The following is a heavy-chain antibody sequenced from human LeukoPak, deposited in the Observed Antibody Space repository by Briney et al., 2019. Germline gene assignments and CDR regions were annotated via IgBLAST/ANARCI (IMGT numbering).Heavy chain of an antibody. CDR3: ARDVLLWFGEFYYYYYMDV. CDR2: IYTSGST. D-gene: IGHD3-10*01. Sequence: SQTLSLTCTVSGGSISSGSYYWSWIRQPAGKGLEWIGRIYTSGSTNYNPSLKSRVTISVDTSKNQFSLKLSSVTAADTAVYYCARDVLLWFGEFYYYYYMDVWGKGTTVTISS. CDR1: GGSISSGSYY. J-gene: IGHJ6*03. V-gene: IGHV4-61*02.